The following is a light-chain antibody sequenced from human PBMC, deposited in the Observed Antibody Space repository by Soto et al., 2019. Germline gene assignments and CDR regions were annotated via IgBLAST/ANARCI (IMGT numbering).Light chain of an antibody. Sequence: EIVLTQSPATLSLSPGERATLSCRASQSVSSYLACYQQKPGQAPRLVIYGGSLRATGIPDRFSGSGSGTDFTLTISRLEPEDFAVYYCQHYGSPFTFGPGTKVEIK. J-gene: IGKJ3*01. V-gene: IGKV3-20*01. CDR2: GGS. CDR1: QSVSSY. CDR3: QHYGSPFT.